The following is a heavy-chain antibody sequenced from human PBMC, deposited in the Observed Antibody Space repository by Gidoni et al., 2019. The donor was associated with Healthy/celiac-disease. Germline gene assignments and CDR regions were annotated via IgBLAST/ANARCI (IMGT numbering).Heavy chain of an antibody. CDR1: GGSISSSNW. D-gene: IGHD3-10*01. CDR3: ARESGDYGSGSYRFDY. Sequence: QVQLQVSGPGLVRPSGTLSLTCSVSGGSISSSNWWSWVRQPPGKGLEWIGEIYHSGSTNYNPSLKSRVTISVDKSKNQFSLKLSSVTAADTAVYYCARESGDYGSGSYRFDYWGQGTLVTVSS. V-gene: IGHV4-4*02. J-gene: IGHJ4*02. CDR2: IYHSGST.